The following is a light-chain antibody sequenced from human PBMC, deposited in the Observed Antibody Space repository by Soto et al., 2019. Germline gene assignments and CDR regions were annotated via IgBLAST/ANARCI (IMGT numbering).Light chain of an antibody. Sequence: ETVLTQSPGTLSLSPGETATLSCRASQSVISNYLAWYRQKPGQAPRLLIYGASNRATGIPDRFSGSGSGTDFTLTISSLEPEDFAVYYCQQYGSSLFTFGQGTKLEIK. CDR3: QQYGSSLFT. J-gene: IGKJ2*01. V-gene: IGKV3-20*01. CDR2: GAS. CDR1: QSVISNY.